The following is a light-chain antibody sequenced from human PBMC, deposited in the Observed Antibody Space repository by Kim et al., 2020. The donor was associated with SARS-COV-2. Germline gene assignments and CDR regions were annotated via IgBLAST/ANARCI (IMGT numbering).Light chain of an antibody. J-gene: IGKJ4*01. CDR2: EAS. CDR3: QQRSNWPPT. Sequence: FRRGERATLSCRTSQSVSSYVAWYQQKPGQAPRLLIYEASNRATGISARFSGSGCGTDFTLTISSLEPEDFAVYYCQQRSNWPPTFGGGTKVDIK. V-gene: IGKV3-11*01. CDR1: QSVSSY.